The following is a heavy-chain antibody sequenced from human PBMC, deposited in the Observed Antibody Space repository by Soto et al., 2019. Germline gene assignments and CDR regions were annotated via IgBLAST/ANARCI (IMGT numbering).Heavy chain of an antibody. Sequence: QITLKESGPTLVKPTQTLTLTCTFSGFSLSTSGVGVGWIRQPPGKALEWLALIYWDDDKRYSPSLKSRLTITKDTSKNQVVLTMTNMDPVDTATYYCAHSSGFDWPPRVGYFDYWGQGTLVTVSS. CDR3: AHSSGFDWPPRVGYFDY. CDR2: IYWDDDK. D-gene: IGHD3-9*01. J-gene: IGHJ4*02. CDR1: GFSLSTSGVG. V-gene: IGHV2-5*02.